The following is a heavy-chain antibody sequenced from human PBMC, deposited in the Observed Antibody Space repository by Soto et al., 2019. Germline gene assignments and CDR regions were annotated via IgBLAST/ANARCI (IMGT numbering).Heavy chain of an antibody. V-gene: IGHV3-23*01. CDR2: ISGSGGST. D-gene: IGHD5-12*01. CDR3: ASSRGGMATIDY. J-gene: IGHJ4*02. Sequence: PWGSLRLSCAASGFTFSSYAMSWVRQAPGKGLEWVSAISGSGGSTYYADSVKGRFTISRDNSKNTLYLQMNSLRAEDTAVYYCASSRGGMATIDYWGQGTLVTVSS. CDR1: GFTFSSYA.